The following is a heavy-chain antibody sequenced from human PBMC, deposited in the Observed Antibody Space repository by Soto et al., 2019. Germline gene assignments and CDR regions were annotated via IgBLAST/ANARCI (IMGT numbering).Heavy chain of an antibody. Sequence: EVQLVESGGGLVQPGGSLRLSCAASGFTFSSYWMSWVRQAPGKGLEWVANIKQDGSEKYYVDSVKGRFTISRDNAKNSPYLQMNSLRAEDTAVYYCAREGIGYCSCGSCYWDAFDICCRGTMVTVSS. J-gene: IGHJ3*02. CDR1: GFTFSSYW. D-gene: IGHD2-15*01. V-gene: IGHV3-7*01. CDR2: IKQDGSEK. CDR3: AREGIGYCSCGSCYWDAFDI.